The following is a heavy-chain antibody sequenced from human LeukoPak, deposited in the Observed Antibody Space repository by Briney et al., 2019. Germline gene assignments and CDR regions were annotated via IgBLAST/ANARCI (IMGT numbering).Heavy chain of an antibody. V-gene: IGHV3-48*02. CDR1: GFTFSSYS. J-gene: IGHJ4*02. CDR2: ISSSSSTI. CDR3: ARDELGFGCSGNRCYLH. D-gene: IGHD2-15*01. Sequence: GGSLRLSCAASGFTFSSYSMNWVRQAPGQGLEWVSYISSSSSTIYYADSVKGRFTISRDNAKSSLYLQMNSLRDEDTAIYYCARDELGFGCSGNRCYLHWGQGTLVTVSS.